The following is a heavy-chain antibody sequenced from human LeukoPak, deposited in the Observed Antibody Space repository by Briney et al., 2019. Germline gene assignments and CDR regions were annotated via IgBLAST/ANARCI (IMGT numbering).Heavy chain of an antibody. CDR2: ISGSGGST. CDR3: ASKGLGDDGIAAAGFY. J-gene: IGHJ4*02. V-gene: IGHV3-23*01. CDR1: GFTFSSYA. D-gene: IGHD6-13*01. Sequence: HPGGSLRLSCAASGFTFSSYAMSWVRQAPGKGLEWVSAISGSGGSTYYADSMKGRFTISRDNSKNTLYLQMNSLRAEDTAVYYCASKGLGDDGIAAAGFYWGQGTLVTVSS.